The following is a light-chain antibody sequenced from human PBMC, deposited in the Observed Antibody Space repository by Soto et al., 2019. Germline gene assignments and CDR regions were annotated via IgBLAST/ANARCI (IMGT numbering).Light chain of an antibody. CDR1: QSINSN. CDR2: GAS. CDR3: QQYYSIPFT. V-gene: IGKV3-15*01. J-gene: IGKJ2*01. Sequence: VMTQSPATLSVSPGERATLSCTASQSINSNLAWYQQRPGQAPRLLIYGASTRATGIPARFSGSGSGTEFTLTISSLQSEDVAVYYCQQYYSIPFTFGQGTKLEI.